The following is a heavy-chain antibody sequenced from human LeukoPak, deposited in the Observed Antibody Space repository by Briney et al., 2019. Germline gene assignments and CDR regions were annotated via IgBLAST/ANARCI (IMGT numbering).Heavy chain of an antibody. J-gene: IGHJ4*02. CDR1: GYTFTGYY. CDR3: ARAVGDYDSSGYYYY. Sequence: ASVRVSCKASGYTFTGYYMRWVRQAPGQGLEWMGWINPNSGGTNYAQKFQGRVTMTRDTSISTAYMELSRLRSDDTAVYYCARAVGDYDSSGYYYYWGQGTLVTVSS. V-gene: IGHV1-2*02. CDR2: INPNSGGT. D-gene: IGHD3-22*01.